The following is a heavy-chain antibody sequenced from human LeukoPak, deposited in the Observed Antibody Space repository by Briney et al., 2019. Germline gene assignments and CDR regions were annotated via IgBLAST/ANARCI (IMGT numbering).Heavy chain of an antibody. CDR1: GFTFSSYA. CDR2: VSGSGGST. Sequence: GGSLRLSCAASGFTFSSYAMSWVRQTPWKGLKWVSTVSGSGGSTYYADSVKGRFTISRDNSRNTLYLQMNSLRAEDTAVYYCARDSHDYIDAFDIWGQGTMVTVSS. V-gene: IGHV3-23*01. D-gene: IGHD4-11*01. J-gene: IGHJ3*02. CDR3: ARDSHDYIDAFDI.